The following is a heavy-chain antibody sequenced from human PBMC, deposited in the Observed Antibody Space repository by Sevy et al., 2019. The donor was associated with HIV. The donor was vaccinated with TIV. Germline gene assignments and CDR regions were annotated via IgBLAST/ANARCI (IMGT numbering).Heavy chain of an antibody. Sequence: GESLKISCKGFGYSFTSYWIGWVRQMPGKGLEWMGIIYPGDSDTRYSPSFEGQVTISADKSISTAYLQWSSLKASDTAMYYCARRGEMGDYYYGMDVWGPGTTVTVSS. CDR1: GYSFTSYW. V-gene: IGHV5-51*01. CDR2: IYPGDSDT. CDR3: ARRGEMGDYYYGMDV. J-gene: IGHJ6*02. D-gene: IGHD1-26*01.